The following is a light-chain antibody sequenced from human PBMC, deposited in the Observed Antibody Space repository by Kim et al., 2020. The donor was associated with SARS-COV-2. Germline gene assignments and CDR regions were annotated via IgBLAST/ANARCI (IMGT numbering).Light chain of an antibody. J-gene: IGKJ2*03. CDR3: HQYIRSPYS. CDR1: QRISSNY. Sequence: LCPGDRATLSCRANQRISSNYLAWYQHKPGQSPRLLIHDASNRATGIPDRFSGSGSGTDFTLTISRLEPEDFAVYYCHQYIRSPYSFGQGTKLEI. CDR2: DAS. V-gene: IGKV3-20*01.